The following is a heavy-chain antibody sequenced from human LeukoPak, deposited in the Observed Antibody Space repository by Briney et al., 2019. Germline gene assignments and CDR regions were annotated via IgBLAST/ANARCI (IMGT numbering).Heavy chain of an antibody. CDR3: ARLYYYESSGYWNYFDY. D-gene: IGHD3-22*01. CDR1: GGSISSYY. J-gene: IGHJ4*02. V-gene: IGHV4-59*12. Sequence: PSETLSLTCTVSGGSISSYYWSWIRQPPGKGLEWIGYIYYSGSTNYNPSLKSRVTISVDTSKNQFSLKLSSVTAADTAMYYCARLYYYESSGYWNYFDYWGQGTLVTVSS. CDR2: IYYSGST.